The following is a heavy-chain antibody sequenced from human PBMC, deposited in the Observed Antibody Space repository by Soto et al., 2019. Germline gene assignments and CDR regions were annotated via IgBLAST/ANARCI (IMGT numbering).Heavy chain of an antibody. D-gene: IGHD3-22*01. J-gene: IGHJ4*02. CDR1: GYSFTGYY. V-gene: IGHV1-2*02. CDR3: ARDKYYDSSGYYYFDY. CDR2: INPNSGGT. Sequence: XSVKVSCKASGYSFTGYYMHWVRQAPGQGLEWMGWINPNSGGTNYAQKFQGRVTMTRDTSISTAYMELSRLRSDDTAVYYRARDKYYDSSGYYYFDYWGQGHLVTVSS.